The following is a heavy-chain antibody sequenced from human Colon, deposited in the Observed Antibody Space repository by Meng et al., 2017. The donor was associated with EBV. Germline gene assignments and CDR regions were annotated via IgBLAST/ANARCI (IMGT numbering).Heavy chain of an antibody. CDR3: ARDTSTWGNKGLDH. CDR2: IYHSGST. CDR1: GYSVTNGGYS. V-gene: IGHV4-30-2*01. J-gene: IGHJ4*02. Sequence: QLHLQASGSGLSNPSQTLSPTCLVSGYSVTNGGYSWSWIRQPPGKGLEWIGYIYHSGSTKYNPSLKSRVTISVDTSKNQFSLKLSSVTAADTAVYYCARDTSTWGNKGLDHWGQGILVTVSS. D-gene: IGHD7-27*01.